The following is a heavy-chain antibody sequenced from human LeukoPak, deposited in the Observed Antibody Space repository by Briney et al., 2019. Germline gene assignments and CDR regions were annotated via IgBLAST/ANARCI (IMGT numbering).Heavy chain of an antibody. Sequence: GGSLRLSCAASGFTFSSYWMQSVRHTPGKGLVWVSRLCPDGKTTTSAHSVKGRSTISRANPKNTLYLQSGSLRAEDTAVFYFSRVSREGPGQPYLWGGGTLVTVSS. CDR3: SRVSREGPGQPYL. D-gene: IGHD2-2*01. V-gene: IGHV3-74*03. CDR1: GFTFSSYW. J-gene: IGHJ5*02. CDR2: LCPDGKTT.